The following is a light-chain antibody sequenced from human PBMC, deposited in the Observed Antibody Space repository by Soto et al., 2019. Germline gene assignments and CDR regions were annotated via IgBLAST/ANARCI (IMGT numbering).Light chain of an antibody. J-gene: IGKJ2*01. CDR3: QHYNHWPMYT. Sequence: ELVMTQSPATLSASPGERATLSCRASQSVITNVAWYQQKPGQAPRLLIYGASTRATGIPARFSGSGSGTEFTLTISSLQSEDFAVYYCQHYNHWPMYTFGQGNKVDIK. CDR2: GAS. CDR1: QSVITN. V-gene: IGKV3-15*01.